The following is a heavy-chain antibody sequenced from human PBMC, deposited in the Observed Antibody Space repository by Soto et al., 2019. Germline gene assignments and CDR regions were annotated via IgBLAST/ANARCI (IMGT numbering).Heavy chain of an antibody. CDR3: ARVWGGAFDI. CDR1: GGSISSYY. D-gene: IGHD3-10*01. CDR2: IYYSGST. J-gene: IGHJ3*02. V-gene: IGHV4-59*01. Sequence: PPETLSLTCTVSGGSISSYYWSWIRQPPGKGLERIGYIYYSGSTNYNPSLKSRVTISVDTSKNQFSLKLSSVTAADTAVYYCARVWGGAFDIWGQGTMVTVSS.